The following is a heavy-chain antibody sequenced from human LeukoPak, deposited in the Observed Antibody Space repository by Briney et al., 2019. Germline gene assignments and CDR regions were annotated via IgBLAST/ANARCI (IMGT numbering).Heavy chain of an antibody. J-gene: IGHJ4*02. CDR2: ISGSGGST. CDR1: GFTFSSYA. D-gene: IGHD3-9*01. V-gene: IGHV3-23*01. Sequence: GGSLRLSCAASGFTFSSYAMSWVRQAPGKGLEWVSAISGSGGSTYYADSVKGRFTISRDNSKNTLYLQMNSLRAEDTAVYYCARDNAEDILTGWSHRIGNYWGQGTLVTVSS. CDR3: ARDNAEDILTGWSHRIGNY.